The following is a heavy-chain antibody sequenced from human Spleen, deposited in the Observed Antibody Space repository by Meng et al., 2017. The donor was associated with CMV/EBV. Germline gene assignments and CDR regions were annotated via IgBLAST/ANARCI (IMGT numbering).Heavy chain of an antibody. CDR1: FTFASYA. V-gene: IGHV3-23*01. D-gene: IGHD3-10*01. Sequence: FTFASYAMSWVRQAPGKGLEWVSGISATGDNTFYADSVKGRFTISRDNSKNTLYLQMNSLRAEDTALYYCAKDGDFGSGRLGLGYFDLWGRGTLVTVSS. CDR2: ISATGDNT. J-gene: IGHJ2*01. CDR3: AKDGDFGSGRLGLGYFDL.